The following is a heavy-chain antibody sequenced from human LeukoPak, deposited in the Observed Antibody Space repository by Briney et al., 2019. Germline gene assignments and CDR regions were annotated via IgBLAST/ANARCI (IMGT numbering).Heavy chain of an antibody. CDR1: GCIRSSYA. Sequence: CHAPGCIRSSYATSWVPQDSGQGLEWMGRIIPILGIANYAQKFQGRVTITADKSTSTAYMDLSSLRSEDTAVYYCARDLPPYYFDYWGQGTLVTVSS. CDR3: ARDLPPYYFDY. CDR2: IIPILGIA. J-gene: IGHJ4*02. V-gene: IGHV1-69*04.